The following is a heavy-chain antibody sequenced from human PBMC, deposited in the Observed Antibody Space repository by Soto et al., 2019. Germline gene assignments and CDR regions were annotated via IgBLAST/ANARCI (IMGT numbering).Heavy chain of an antibody. Sequence: QVQLVQSGAEVKKPGASVKVSCKTSGYTFTNHGINWVRQAPGQGLEWMGWINPYNANVNYAQKLQGRVTMTTDTSTSTAYMALRSLTSDDTAVYYCARDRVAGIWGDAFDIWGQWTMVTVSS. CDR2: INPYNANV. D-gene: IGHD3-16*01. CDR3: ARDRVAGIWGDAFDI. V-gene: IGHV1-18*04. CDR1: GYTFTNHG. J-gene: IGHJ3*02.